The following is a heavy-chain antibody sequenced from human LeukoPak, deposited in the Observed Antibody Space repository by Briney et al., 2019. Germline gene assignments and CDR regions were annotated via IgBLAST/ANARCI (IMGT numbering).Heavy chain of an antibody. CDR1: GGSISSGSYY. CDR3: ARGPHITMVRGVILRIFDY. CDR2: INHSGST. V-gene: IGHV4-39*07. D-gene: IGHD3-10*01. Sequence: SQTLSLTCTVSGGSISSGSYYWSWIRQPPGKGLEWIGEINHSGSTNYNPSLKSRVTISVDTSKNQFSLKLSSVTAADTAVYYCARGPHITMVRGVILRIFDYWGQGTLVTVSS. J-gene: IGHJ4*02.